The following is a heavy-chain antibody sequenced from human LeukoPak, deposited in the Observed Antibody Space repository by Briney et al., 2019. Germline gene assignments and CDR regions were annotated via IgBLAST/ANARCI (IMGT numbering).Heavy chain of an antibody. CDR2: ISGSGGTT. Sequence: GGSLRLSCAASGFTFSTYAMSWVRQAPGKGLEWVSAISGSGGTTYYADSVKGRFTISRDNSKNTLYLQMNSLTAEDTAVYYCVREATGYSFADYWGQGTLDSVSS. CDR1: GFTFSTYA. J-gene: IGHJ4*02. D-gene: IGHD1-26*01. CDR3: VREATGYSFADY. V-gene: IGHV3-23*01.